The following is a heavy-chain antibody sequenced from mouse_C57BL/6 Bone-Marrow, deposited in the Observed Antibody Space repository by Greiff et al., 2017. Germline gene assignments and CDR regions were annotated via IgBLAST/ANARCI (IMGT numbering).Heavy chain of an antibody. CDR1: GFTFSDYG. Sequence: EVQLVESGGGLVKPGGSLKLSCAASGFTFSDYGMHWVRQAPEKGLEWVAYISSGSSTIYYADTVKGRFTISRDNAKNTLFLQMTSLRSEDTAMYYCARKDGGAWFAYWGQGTLVTVSA. CDR2: ISSGSSTI. J-gene: IGHJ3*01. CDR3: ARKDGGAWFAY. V-gene: IGHV5-17*01.